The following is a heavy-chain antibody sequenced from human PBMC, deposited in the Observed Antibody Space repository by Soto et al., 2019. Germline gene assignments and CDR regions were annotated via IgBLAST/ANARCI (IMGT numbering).Heavy chain of an antibody. D-gene: IGHD5-18*01. CDR3: ARDGGGYSYGH. Sequence: GGSLRLSCAASGFTFSSYEMNWVRQAPGKGLEWVSYISSSGSTIYYADSVEGRFTISRDNAKNSLYLQMNSLRAEDTAVYYCARDGGGYSYGHWGQGTLVTVSS. V-gene: IGHV3-48*03. CDR2: ISSSGSTI. J-gene: IGHJ4*02. CDR1: GFTFSSYE.